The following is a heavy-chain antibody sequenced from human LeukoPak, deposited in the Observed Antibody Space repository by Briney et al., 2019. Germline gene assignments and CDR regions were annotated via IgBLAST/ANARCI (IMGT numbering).Heavy chain of an antibody. CDR1: GFILNNYA. D-gene: IGHD6-19*01. Sequence: GGSLRLSCAGSGFILNNYAMHWVRQPPGKGLEWVSGISWNSGTIDYADSVRGRFTISRDNAKNSLYLQMDSLRVEDTAFYYCAKDNRRHYTSGPNPDSLHWGQGALVTVSS. V-gene: IGHV3-9*01. CDR2: ISWNSGTI. CDR3: AKDNRRHYTSGPNPDSLH. J-gene: IGHJ4*02.